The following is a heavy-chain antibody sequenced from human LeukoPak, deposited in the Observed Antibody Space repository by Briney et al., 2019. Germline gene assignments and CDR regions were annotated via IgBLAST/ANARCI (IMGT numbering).Heavy chain of an antibody. J-gene: IGHJ4*02. CDR3: ARHSSGYYYFDY. V-gene: IGHV4-59*08. CDR1: GGSISSYY. Sequence: SETLSLTCTVSGGSISSYYWSWIRQPPGKGLEWIGYIYYSGSTNYNPSPKSRVTISVDTSKNQFSLKLSSVTAADTAVYYCARHSSGYYYFDYWGQGTLVTVSS. D-gene: IGHD3-22*01. CDR2: IYYSGST.